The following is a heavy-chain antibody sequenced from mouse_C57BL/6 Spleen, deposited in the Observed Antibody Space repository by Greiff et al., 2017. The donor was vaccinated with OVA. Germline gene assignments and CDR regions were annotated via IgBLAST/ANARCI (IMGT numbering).Heavy chain of an antibody. CDR2: IDPSDSYT. D-gene: IGHD1-1*01. V-gene: IGHV1-69*01. Sequence: QVQLKQPGAELVMPGASVKLSCKASGYTFTSYWMHWVKQRPGQGLEWIGEIDPSDSYTNYNQKFKGKSTLTVDKSSSTAYMQLSSLTSEDSAVDCWARRGVLRRGGYFDVWGTGTTVTVSS. CDR3: ARRGVLRRGGYFDV. J-gene: IGHJ1*03. CDR1: GYTFTSYW.